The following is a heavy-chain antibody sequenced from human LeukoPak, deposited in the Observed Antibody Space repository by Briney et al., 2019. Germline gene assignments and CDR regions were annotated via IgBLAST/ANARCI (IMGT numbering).Heavy chain of an antibody. CDR3: AREEGTPYFYY. CDR1: GFTFSSYE. D-gene: IGHD3-10*01. Sequence: GGSLRLSCAASGFTFSSYEMNWVRQAPGKGLEWVSYISSSGSTIYYADSVKGRFTISRDNAKNSLHLQMNSLRAEETAVYYCAREEGTPYFYYWGQGTLVTVSS. V-gene: IGHV3-48*03. CDR2: ISSSGSTI. J-gene: IGHJ4*02.